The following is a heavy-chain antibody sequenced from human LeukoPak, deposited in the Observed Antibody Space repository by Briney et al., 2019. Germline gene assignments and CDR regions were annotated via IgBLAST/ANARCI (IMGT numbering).Heavy chain of an antibody. J-gene: IGHJ5*02. V-gene: IGHV4-31*03. CDR2: IYYSGST. D-gene: IGHD3-10*01. CDR1: GGSISSGGYY. Sequence: SQTLSLTCTVSGGSISSGGYYWSWIRQHPGKGLEWIGYIYYSGSTYYNPSLKSRVTISVDTSKNQFSLKLSSVTAADTAVYYCARWVMVRGRSPPPDGFDPWGQGTLVTVSS. CDR3: ARWVMVRGRSPPPDGFDP.